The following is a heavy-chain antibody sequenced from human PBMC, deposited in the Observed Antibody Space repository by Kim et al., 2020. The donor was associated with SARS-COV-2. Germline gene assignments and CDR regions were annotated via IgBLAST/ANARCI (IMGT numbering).Heavy chain of an antibody. V-gene: IGHV3-49*03. D-gene: IGHD3-22*01. CDR2: IRSKRYDETT. Sequence: GGSLRLSCTTSGLNFADYAMSWFRQAPGKGLEWVAFIRSKRYDETTEYVASVKGRFIIARDDSKRIAYLQMNGLKTEDTAVYYCTSGPYYYGSAAYYPDYGGQGNLVAVS. CDR3: TSGPYYYGSAAYYPDY. J-gene: IGHJ4*02. CDR1: GLNFADYA.